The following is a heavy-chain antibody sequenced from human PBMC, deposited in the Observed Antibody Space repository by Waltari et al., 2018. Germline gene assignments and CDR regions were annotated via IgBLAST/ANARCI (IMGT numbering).Heavy chain of an antibody. CDR1: GFTFSNYA. J-gene: IGHJ4*02. Sequence: EVQVLESGGGLVQPGGSLRLSCVVSGFTFSNYAMSWVRQAPGKGLEWVSGISASGTTTYYSDSVKGRFAISRDNSETTLYLQLNSLRAEDTAIYYCAKTYYYGSGTFWGQGILVTVSS. D-gene: IGHD3-10*01. CDR3: AKTYYYGSGTF. CDR2: ISASGTTT. V-gene: IGHV3-23*01.